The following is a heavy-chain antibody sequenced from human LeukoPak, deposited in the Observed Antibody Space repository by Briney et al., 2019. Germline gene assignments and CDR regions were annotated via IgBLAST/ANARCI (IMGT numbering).Heavy chain of an antibody. CDR1: GGSISSYY. D-gene: IGHD5-12*01. CDR2: IYYSGST. V-gene: IGHV4-59*13. CDR3: ARELVAPGHAFDI. Sequence: SDTLSLTCTVSGGSISSYYWSWIRRPPGKGLEWIGYIYYSGSTNYNPSLKSRVTISVDTSKNQFSLKLSSVTAADTAVYYCARELVAPGHAFDIWGQGTMVTVSS. J-gene: IGHJ3*02.